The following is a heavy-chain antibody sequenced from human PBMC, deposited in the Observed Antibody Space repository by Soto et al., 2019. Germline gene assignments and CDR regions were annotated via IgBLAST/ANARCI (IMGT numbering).Heavy chain of an antibody. J-gene: IGHJ4*02. Sequence: QIQLLQSGAEVKKPGASVKVTCKASGYTFRNFGISWVRQAPGQGLEWMGWISAYNANANSAQKFQGRLTMTADTSTSTAYMELRSLRSDDTAVYYCARENSYFDYWGQVTLVTVSS. V-gene: IGHV1-18*01. CDR2: ISAYNANA. CDR1: GYTFRNFG. CDR3: ARENSYFDY.